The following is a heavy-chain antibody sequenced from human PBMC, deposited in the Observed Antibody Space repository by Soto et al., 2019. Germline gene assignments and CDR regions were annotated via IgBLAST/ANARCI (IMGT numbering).Heavy chain of an antibody. J-gene: IGHJ2*01. CDR3: ARKVLGSTSRPDWWYFDL. D-gene: IGHD2-2*01. Sequence: EVQLLESGGGLVQPGGSLRLSCVGSGFTFINYAMNWVRQTPGKGLEWVSGISGGGDRTFDADSVKGRFTISRDNSKNTVTLQMNSLRAYDTAVYYCARKVLGSTSRPDWWYFDLWGRGTLVNVSS. CDR1: GFTFINYA. V-gene: IGHV3-23*01. CDR2: ISGGGDRT.